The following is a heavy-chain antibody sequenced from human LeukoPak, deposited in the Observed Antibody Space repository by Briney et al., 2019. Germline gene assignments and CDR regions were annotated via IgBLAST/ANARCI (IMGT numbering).Heavy chain of an antibody. V-gene: IGHV4-39*07. CDR2: MFYSGST. Sequence: SETLSLTCTVSGGSISSSSYYWGWIRQPPGKGLEWIGSMFYSGSTYYNPSLKSRVTISVDRSKNQFSLKLSSVTAADTAVYYCARELAPRYYYYMDVWGKGTTVTVSS. CDR1: GGSISSSSYY. CDR3: ARELAPRYYYYMDV. J-gene: IGHJ6*03.